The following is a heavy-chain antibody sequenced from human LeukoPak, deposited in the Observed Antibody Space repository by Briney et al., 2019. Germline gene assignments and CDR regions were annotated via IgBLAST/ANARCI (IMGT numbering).Heavy chain of an antibody. CDR3: ARDYRLSIAAVMY. CDR2: ISYDGSNK. V-gene: IGHV3-30-3*01. J-gene: IGHJ4*02. D-gene: IGHD6-13*01. Sequence: GGSLRLSCAASGFTFSSYAMHWVRQAPGKGLEWVAVISYDGSNKYYADSVKGRFTISRDNSKNTLYLQMNSLRAEDTAVYYCARDYRLSIAAVMYWGQGTLVTVSS. CDR1: GFTFSSYA.